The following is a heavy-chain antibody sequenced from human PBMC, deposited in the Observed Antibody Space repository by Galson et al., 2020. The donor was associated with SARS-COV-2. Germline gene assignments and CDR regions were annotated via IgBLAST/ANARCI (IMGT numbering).Heavy chain of an antibody. D-gene: IGHD3-9*01. CDR3: ARLRYYDVWASYIVAV. CDR2: INPKSGGT. V-gene: IGHV1-2*02. CDR1: GYTFTDYY. J-gene: IGHJ3*01. Sequence: ASVKVSCKASGYTFTDYYIHWVRQAPGQGLEWMGWINPKSGGTNYAQKFEGRVTMTRDTSITTAYMELSSLRADDTAVYYCARLRYYDVWASYIVAVWGQRTM.